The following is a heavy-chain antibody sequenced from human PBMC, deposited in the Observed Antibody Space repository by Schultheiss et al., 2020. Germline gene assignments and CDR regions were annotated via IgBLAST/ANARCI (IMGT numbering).Heavy chain of an antibody. Sequence: ASVKVSCKTSGYTFTSYYMHWVRQAPGHGLEWMGMINPSGGSTNYAQKFQGRVAMTGDTSTSTVYMELSSLRSEDTAVYYCARYGMDVWGQGTTVTVSS. V-gene: IGHV1-46*01. CDR3: ARYGMDV. CDR2: INPSGGST. CDR1: GYTFTSYY. J-gene: IGHJ6*02.